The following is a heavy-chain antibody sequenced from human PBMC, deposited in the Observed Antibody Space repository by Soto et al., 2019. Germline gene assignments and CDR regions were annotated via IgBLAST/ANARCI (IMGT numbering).Heavy chain of an antibody. CDR2: IIPFFGTT. CDR1: GVTFSRFA. CDR3: ARDRGDYGAHNWFDP. V-gene: IGHV1-69*01. Sequence: QVQLVQSGAEVKKPGSSVKVSCKASGVTFSRFALSWLRQAPGRGPEWMGGIIPFFGTTNYAQDFQGRMTISADESTTTAYMELTSLRSEDTAVYYCARDRGDYGAHNWFDPWGQGTLVTVSS. D-gene: IGHD4-17*01. J-gene: IGHJ5*02.